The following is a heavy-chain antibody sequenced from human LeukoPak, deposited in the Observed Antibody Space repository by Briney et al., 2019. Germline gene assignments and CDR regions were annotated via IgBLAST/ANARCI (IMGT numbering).Heavy chain of an antibody. V-gene: IGHV3-11*06. CDR2: ITSSSSYR. J-gene: IGHJ3*02. CDR3: ARELSGDFYWLWHPKSNAFDI. D-gene: IGHD3-9*01. Sequence: PGGSLRLSCAASGFTFSDYYMSWIRQAPGEGLEWVAYITSSSSYRKYADSVKGRFTISRDNSKNTLYLQMNSLRAEDTAVYYFARELSGDFYWLWHPKSNAFDIWGQGTMVTVSS. CDR1: GFTFSDYY.